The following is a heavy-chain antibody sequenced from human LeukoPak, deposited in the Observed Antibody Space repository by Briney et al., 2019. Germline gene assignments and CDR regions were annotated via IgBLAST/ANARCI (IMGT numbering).Heavy chain of an antibody. V-gene: IGHV3-7*03. CDR2: IKEDGSER. D-gene: IGHD5-12*01. Sequence: GGSLRLSCEGSAFIFSGHWMNWVRQTPGKGLEWVASIKEDGSERQYVDTVKGRFSISRDNSKNTLYLQMNSLRAEDTAVYYCAKDRRRSPDDPWGQGTLVTVSS. CDR1: AFIFSGHW. J-gene: IGHJ5*02. CDR3: AKDRRRSPDDP.